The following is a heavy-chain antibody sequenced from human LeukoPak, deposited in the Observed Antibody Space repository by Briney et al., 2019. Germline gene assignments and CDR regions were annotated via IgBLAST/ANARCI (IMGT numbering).Heavy chain of an antibody. Sequence: ASVKVSCKASGYTFTSYYMHWVRQAPGQGLEWMGIINPSGGSTSYAQKFQGRVTMTRDTSTSTVYMELSSLRSEDTAVYYCARDLHGRWLVQNNAFDIWGQGTMVTVSS. J-gene: IGHJ3*02. CDR1: GYTFTSYY. CDR2: INPSGGST. V-gene: IGHV1-46*01. CDR3: ARDLHGRWLVQNNAFDI. D-gene: IGHD6-19*01.